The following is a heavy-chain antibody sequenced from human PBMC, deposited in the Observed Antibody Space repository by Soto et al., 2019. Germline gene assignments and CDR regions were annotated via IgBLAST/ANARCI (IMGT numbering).Heavy chain of an antibody. Sequence: ASVKVSCKASGYTFTSYDINWVRQATGQGLEWMGWMNPNSGNTGYAQKFQGRVTMTRNTSISTAYMELSSLRSEDTAVYYCARAGAEQSGYDPYYFDYWGQGTLVTVSS. CDR3: ARAGAEQSGYDPYYFDY. D-gene: IGHD5-12*01. J-gene: IGHJ4*02. CDR1: GYTFTSYD. CDR2: MNPNSGNT. V-gene: IGHV1-8*01.